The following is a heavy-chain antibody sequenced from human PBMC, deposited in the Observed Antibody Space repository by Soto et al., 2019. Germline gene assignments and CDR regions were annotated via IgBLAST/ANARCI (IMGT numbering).Heavy chain of an antibody. CDR2: IVVGSGNT. V-gene: IGHV1-58*01. Sequence: ASVKVSCKASGFTFTSSAVQWVRQARGQRLEWIGWIVVGSGNTNYAQKFQERVTITRDMSTSTAYMELSSLRSEDTAVYYCAAVGPGGQLDYRFDPWGQGTLVTVSS. J-gene: IGHJ5*02. CDR3: AAVGPGGQLDYRFDP. CDR1: GFTFTSSA. D-gene: IGHD6-6*01.